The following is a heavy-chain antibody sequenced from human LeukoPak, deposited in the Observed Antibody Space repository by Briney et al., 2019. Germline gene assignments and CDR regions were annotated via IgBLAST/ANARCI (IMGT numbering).Heavy chain of an antibody. J-gene: IGHJ4*02. CDR1: GFTVSSNY. V-gene: IGHV4-34*08. CDR3: AVNWGTDY. Sequence: PGGSLRLSCAASGFTVSSNYMSWVRQAPGKGLEWIGEINHSGSTNYNPSLKSRVTISVDTSKNQFSLKLSSVTAADTAVYYCAVNWGTDYWGQGTLVTVSS. CDR2: INHSGST. D-gene: IGHD7-27*01.